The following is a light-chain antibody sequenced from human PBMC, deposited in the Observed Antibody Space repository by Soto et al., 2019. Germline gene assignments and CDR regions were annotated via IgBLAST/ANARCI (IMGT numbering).Light chain of an antibody. J-gene: IGKJ1*01. CDR1: QSINTR. V-gene: IGKV1-5*01. Sequence: DIQVAPFLSPLSAPAGDRVTIPFRASQSINTRLAWYQQKPGQAPKLLIYDASSLESGVPSRFSGSGSGTEFTLIISSLQSDDFATDDCQEYSSYWTFGQGTKVDIK. CDR3: QEYSSYWT. CDR2: DAS.